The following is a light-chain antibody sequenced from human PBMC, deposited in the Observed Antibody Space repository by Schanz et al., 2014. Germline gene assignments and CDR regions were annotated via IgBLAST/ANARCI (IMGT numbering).Light chain of an antibody. CDR3: QQYHDWWT. V-gene: IGKV3D-15*03. J-gene: IGKJ1*01. CDR1: QSIGSSY. Sequence: EIVMTQSPATMSVSPGERATLSCRASQSIGSSYLAWYQQKPGQAPRLLIYGTSIRATGIPARFSGSGSGTEFTLTISILQSEDFAVYFCQQYHDWWTFGQGTKVLIK. CDR2: GTS.